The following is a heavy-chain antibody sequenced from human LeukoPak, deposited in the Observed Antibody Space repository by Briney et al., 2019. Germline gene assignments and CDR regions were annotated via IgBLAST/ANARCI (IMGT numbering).Heavy chain of an antibody. V-gene: IGHV4-4*07. CDR3: ARVGVVTAAPDWYFDL. D-gene: IGHD2-21*02. Sequence: SDTLTLTCTASGCSISSYYWSWIRQPAGKGLEWIGRISTSRSNNYSTSFKTRVTMSVDTSKNPFFLKLSSVTAADTAVYYCARVGVVTAAPDWYFDLWGRGTLVTVSS. CDR2: ISTSRSN. J-gene: IGHJ2*01. CDR1: GCSISSYY.